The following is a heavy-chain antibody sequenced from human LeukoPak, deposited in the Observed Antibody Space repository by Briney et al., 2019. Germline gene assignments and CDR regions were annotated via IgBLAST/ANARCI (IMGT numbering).Heavy chain of an antibody. CDR1: GFSLSTYW. D-gene: IGHD3-10*01. J-gene: IGHJ6*04. V-gene: IGHV3-7*01. CDR2: IKPDGSEK. CDR3: ARLAAMLRGPVRFFFMEF. Sequence: GGSLSLSCATSGFSLSTYWMTWVRQAPGKGLEWVASIKPDGSEKYYVDSVKGRFTIARDNAKNSVSLHMNSLRVEDTAVFYCARLAAMLRGPVRFFFMEFWGKGTTVTISS.